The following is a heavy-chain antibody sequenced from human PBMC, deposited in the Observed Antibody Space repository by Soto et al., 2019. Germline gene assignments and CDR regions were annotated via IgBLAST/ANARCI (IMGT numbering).Heavy chain of an antibody. Sequence: SETLSLTCSVSGGSISSYYWSWIRQPPGKGLEWIAYIYYSGTSYNPSLKSRVSISLDTSKNQFSLKLSSVTAADTAVSYCASSLRYFDWLLSFYWFDPWGQGTLVTVSS. V-gene: IGHV4-59*08. D-gene: IGHD3-9*01. J-gene: IGHJ5*02. CDR3: ASSLRYFDWLLSFYWFDP. CDR1: GGSISSYY. CDR2: IYYSGT.